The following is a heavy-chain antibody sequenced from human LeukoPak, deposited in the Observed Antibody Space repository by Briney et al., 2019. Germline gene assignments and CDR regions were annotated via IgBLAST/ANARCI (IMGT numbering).Heavy chain of an antibody. V-gene: IGHV4-59*08. D-gene: IGHD5-12*01. CDR2: IYYSGST. Sequence: SETLSLTCAVYGGSLSAYYWTWIRQPPGKGLEWIGYIYYSGSTNYNPSLKSRVTISVDTSKNQFSLKLSSVTAADTAVYYCARLRNSGYDFSFDYWGQGTLVTVSS. CDR1: GGSLSAYY. CDR3: ARLRNSGYDFSFDY. J-gene: IGHJ4*02.